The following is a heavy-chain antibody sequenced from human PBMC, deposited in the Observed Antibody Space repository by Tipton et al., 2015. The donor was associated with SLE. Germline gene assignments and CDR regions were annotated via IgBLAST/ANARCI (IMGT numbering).Heavy chain of an antibody. Sequence: LRLSCTVSGGSISSHYWSWIRQPPGKGLEWIGYIYYSGSTNYNPSLKSRVTISVDTYKNQFSLKLSSVTAADTAVYYCARMATGGYYYTMDVWGQGTTVTVSS. V-gene: IGHV4-59*11. CDR1: GGSISSHY. J-gene: IGHJ6*02. D-gene: IGHD7-27*01. CDR3: ARMATGGYYYTMDV. CDR2: IYYSGST.